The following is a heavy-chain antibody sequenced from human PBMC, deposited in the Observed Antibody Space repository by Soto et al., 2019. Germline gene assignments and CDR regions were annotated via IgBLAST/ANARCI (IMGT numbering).Heavy chain of an antibody. CDR1: GFTFSSYS. D-gene: IGHD4-17*01. V-gene: IGHV3-21*04. Sequence: GALRLSCAASGFTFSSYSMNWVRQAPGKGLEWVSYISSSSSYIYYADSVKGRFTISRDNAKNSLYLQMNSLGDEDTAVYYCARDIGETTFQHWGQGTLVTVSS. CDR2: ISSSSSYI. CDR3: ARDIGETTFQH. J-gene: IGHJ1*01.